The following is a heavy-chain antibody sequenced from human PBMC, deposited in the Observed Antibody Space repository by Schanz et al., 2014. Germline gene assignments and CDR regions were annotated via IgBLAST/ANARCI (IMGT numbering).Heavy chain of an antibody. Sequence: EVHLVESGGGLVQPGGSLRLSCAASGFTFSTHAMSWVRQAPGKGLEWVSSISGDHRKTFYADSVKGRFTISRDNDKNTQYLQMNSMRAEDTAVYYCARKVVGTIGGYYDNWGQGTLVIVSS. V-gene: IGHV3-23*04. CDR3: ARKVVGTIGGYYDN. J-gene: IGHJ4*02. CDR1: GFTFSTHA. D-gene: IGHD3-16*01. CDR2: ISGDHRKT.